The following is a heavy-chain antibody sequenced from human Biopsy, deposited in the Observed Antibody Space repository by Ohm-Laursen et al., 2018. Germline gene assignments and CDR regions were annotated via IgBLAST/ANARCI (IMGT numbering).Heavy chain of an antibody. CDR2: IYYSVMT. V-gene: IGHV4-61*08. J-gene: IGHJ6*02. D-gene: IGHD4-11*01. CDR1: GSSIRTFDYY. CDR3: ARDSGILNYGNFKYYHYYGMDV. Sequence: SETLPLTCSVSGSSIRTFDYYWSWIRQPPGKGLEWIGHIYYSVMTNYNPSLQSRVSISVDTSRNQVSLTLSSVTAADTAVYYCARDSGILNYGNFKYYHYYGMDVWGQGTKVTVSS.